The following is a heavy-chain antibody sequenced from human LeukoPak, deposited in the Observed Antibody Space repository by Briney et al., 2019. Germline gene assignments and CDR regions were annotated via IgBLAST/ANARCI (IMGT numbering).Heavy chain of an antibody. D-gene: IGHD1-26*01. J-gene: IGHJ4*02. CDR1: GFTFSSYS. CDR2: ISSSSSYI. CDR3: AREGIVGATDH. V-gene: IGHV3-21*01. Sequence: PGGSLRLSCAASGFTFSSYSMNSVRQAPGKGLEWVSSISSSSSYIYYADSVKGRFTISRDNAKNSLYLQMNSLRAEDTAVYYCAREGIVGATDHWGQGTLVTVSS.